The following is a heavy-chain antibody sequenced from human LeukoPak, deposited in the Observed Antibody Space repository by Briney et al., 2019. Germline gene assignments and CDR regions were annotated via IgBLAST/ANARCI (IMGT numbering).Heavy chain of an antibody. D-gene: IGHD2-21*02. CDR1: GFTFSSYG. J-gene: IGHJ4*02. CDR2: ISYDGSNK. CDR3: AWSGGDYVFDY. V-gene: IGHV3-30*03. Sequence: GGSLRLSCAASGFTFSSYGMHWVRQAPGKGLEWVAVISYDGSNKYYADSVKGRFTISRDNSKNTLYLQMNSLRAEDTAVYYCAWSGGDYVFDYWGQGTLVTVSS.